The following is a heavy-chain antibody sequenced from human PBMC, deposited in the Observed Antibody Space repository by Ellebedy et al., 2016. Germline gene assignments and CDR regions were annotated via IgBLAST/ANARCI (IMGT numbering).Heavy chain of an antibody. D-gene: IGHD3-3*01. CDR1: GFTFSSYA. J-gene: IGHJ4*02. Sequence: GGSLRLSXAASGFTFSSYAMSWVRQAPGKGLEWVANIKQDGSEKYYVDSVKGRFTISRDNAKNSLYLQMNSLRAEDTAVYYCARDLSEWLSRPFDYWGQGTLVTVSS. CDR3: ARDLSEWLSRPFDY. V-gene: IGHV3-7*01. CDR2: IKQDGSEK.